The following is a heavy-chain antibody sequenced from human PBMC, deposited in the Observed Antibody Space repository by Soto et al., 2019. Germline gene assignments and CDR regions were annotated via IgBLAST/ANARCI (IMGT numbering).Heavy chain of an antibody. CDR1: GFAFSTYA. V-gene: IGHV3-23*01. Sequence: EVKLLESGGGLVQPGGSLRLSCAASGFAFSTYAMTWVRQAPGKGLEWVSTVSGGGDHTYYADSVRGRSTVSRDASKNALSLHVDSLSPEDTAVYYCAKSGFADLEYWGQGALVTVSS. D-gene: IGHD1-26*01. J-gene: IGHJ4*02. CDR2: VSGGGDHT. CDR3: AKSGFADLEY.